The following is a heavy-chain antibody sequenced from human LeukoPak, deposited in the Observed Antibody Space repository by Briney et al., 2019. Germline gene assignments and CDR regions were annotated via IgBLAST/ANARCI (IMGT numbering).Heavy chain of an antibody. V-gene: IGHV4-39*01. Sequence: SETLSLTCSVSGGAISSGAYYWGWIRQPPGKGLEWIGSLHYSGSTYYNPSLKSRVTISVDTSKNHISLNLSSVTAADTAVYYCARHGQTAYDSSGYYRWGQGFLVTVSS. D-gene: IGHD3-22*01. CDR2: LHYSGST. CDR1: GGAISSGAYY. CDR3: ARHGQTAYDSSGYYR. J-gene: IGHJ4*02.